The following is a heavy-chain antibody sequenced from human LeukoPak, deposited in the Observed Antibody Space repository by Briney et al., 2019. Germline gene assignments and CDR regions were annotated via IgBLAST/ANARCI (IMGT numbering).Heavy chain of an antibody. V-gene: IGHV1-46*01. CDR3: ARVAWEGSYCGGDCYPFDY. Sequence: ASVKVPCKASGYTFTGYYMHWVRQAPGQGLEWMGIINPSGGSTSYAQKFQGRVTMTRDTSTSTVYMELSSLRSEDTAVYYCARVAWEGSYCGGDCYPFDYWGQGTLVTVSS. J-gene: IGHJ4*02. CDR1: GYTFTGYY. CDR2: INPSGGST. D-gene: IGHD2-21*02.